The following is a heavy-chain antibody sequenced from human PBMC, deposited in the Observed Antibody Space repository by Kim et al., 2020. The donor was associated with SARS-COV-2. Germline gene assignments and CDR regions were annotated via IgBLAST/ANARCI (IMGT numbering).Heavy chain of an antibody. CDR1: GGSISSGDYY. CDR3: ARADTYYTIFGVVITAFHI. CDR2: IYYSGST. Sequence: SETLSLTCTVSGGSISSGDYYWSRIRQPPGKGLEWIGYIYYSGSTYYNPSLKSRVTISVDTSKNQFSLKLSSVTAADTAVYYCARADTYYTIFGVVITAFHIWGQGTMVTVSS. J-gene: IGHJ3*02. D-gene: IGHD3-3*01. V-gene: IGHV4-30-4*01.